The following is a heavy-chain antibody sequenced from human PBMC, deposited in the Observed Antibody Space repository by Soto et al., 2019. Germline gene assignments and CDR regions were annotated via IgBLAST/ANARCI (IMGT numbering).Heavy chain of an antibody. CDR2: IYYSGNT. CDR1: SASLSSSTYY. CDR3: ASSSPFHY. Sequence: QLQLQESGPGLVKPSETLSLTCSVSSASLSSSTYYWSWIRQPPGRGPEWIGSIYYSGNTYYKPSLKSRVIISIDTSRNQFSLKLTSVTAADTGVYYCASSSPFHYWGPGILVTVSS. D-gene: IGHD6-6*01. J-gene: IGHJ4*02. V-gene: IGHV4-39*01.